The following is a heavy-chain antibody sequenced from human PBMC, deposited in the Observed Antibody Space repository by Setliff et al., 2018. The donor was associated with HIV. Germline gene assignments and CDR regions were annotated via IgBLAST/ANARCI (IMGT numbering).Heavy chain of an antibody. V-gene: IGHV1-18*01. D-gene: IGHD3-16*02. CDR2: ISAYNGNT. Sequence: ASVKVSCKASGYTFTDYGISWVRQAPGQGLEWMGWISAYNGNTKYAQKFQGRVTMTTHTSTNTAYMELRSLRSDDTAVYYCARSRHVWGSYRDRNNWFDPWGQGTMVTVSS. CDR1: GYTFTDYG. CDR3: ARSRHVWGSYRDRNNWFDP. J-gene: IGHJ5*01.